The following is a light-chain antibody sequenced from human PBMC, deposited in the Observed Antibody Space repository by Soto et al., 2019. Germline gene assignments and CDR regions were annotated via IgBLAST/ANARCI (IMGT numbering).Light chain of an antibody. Sequence: QSVLTQPPSASGTPGQTVTISCFGSSSNIGTNAVNWYRQLPGTAPKLLISSNRQRPSGVPDRFSGSKSGTSASLAISGLQSEDEANYYCAAWDDSLSGVLFGGGTQLTVL. CDR1: SSNIGTNA. CDR2: SNR. J-gene: IGLJ2*01. CDR3: AAWDDSLSGVL. V-gene: IGLV1-44*01.